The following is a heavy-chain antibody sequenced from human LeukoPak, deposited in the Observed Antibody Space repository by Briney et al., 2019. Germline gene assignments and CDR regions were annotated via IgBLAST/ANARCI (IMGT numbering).Heavy chain of an antibody. Sequence: SGGSLRLSCAASGFTFSSYWMSWVRQAPGKGLEWVANIKQDGSEKYYVDSVKGQFTISRDNAKNSLYLQMNSLRAEDTAVYYCAREGSGWYQDYWGQGTLVTVSS. D-gene: IGHD6-19*01. CDR1: GFTFSSYW. J-gene: IGHJ4*02. CDR2: IKQDGSEK. CDR3: AREGSGWYQDY. V-gene: IGHV3-7*03.